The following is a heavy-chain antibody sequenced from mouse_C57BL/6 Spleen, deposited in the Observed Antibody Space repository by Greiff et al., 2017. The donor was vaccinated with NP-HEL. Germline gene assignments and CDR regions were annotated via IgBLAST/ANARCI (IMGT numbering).Heavy chain of an antibody. CDR1: GYTFTSYW. CDR3: ARQAYSYWYFDV. J-gene: IGHJ1*03. V-gene: IGHV1-52*01. D-gene: IGHD2-10*01. Sequence: QVQLQQSGAELVRPGSSVKLSCKASGYTFTSYWMHWVKQRPIQGLEWIGNIDPSDSETHYNQKFKDKATLTVDKSSSTAYMQLSSLTSEDSAVYYCARQAYSYWYFDVWGTGTTVTVSS. CDR2: IDPSDSET.